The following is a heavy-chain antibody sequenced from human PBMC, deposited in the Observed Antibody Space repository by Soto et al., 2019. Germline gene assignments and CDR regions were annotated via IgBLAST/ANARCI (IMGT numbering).Heavy chain of an antibody. Sequence: EVQLVESGGGLVQPGGSLRHSCAAAGFTFSDHYMDWVRQAPGKGLEWVGRIRNRPNSYTTQYAASVKGRFAVLRDDSENLVYLQMNDLKTEDTAVYYCVRDSGRGFYFDYWGQGAQVTVSS. CDR3: VRDSGRGFYFDY. J-gene: IGHJ4*02. D-gene: IGHD3-10*01. CDR2: IRNRPNSYTT. V-gene: IGHV3-72*01. CDR1: GFTFSDHY.